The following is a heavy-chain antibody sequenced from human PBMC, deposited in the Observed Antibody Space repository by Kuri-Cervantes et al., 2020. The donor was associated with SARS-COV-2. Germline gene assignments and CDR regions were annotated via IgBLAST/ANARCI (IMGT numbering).Heavy chain of an antibody. D-gene: IGHD3-10*01. Sequence: SVKVSCKASGGTFSSYAISWVRQAPGQGLEWMGGIIPIFGTANYAQKFQGRVTITTDESTSKAYMELSRLRSEDTAVYYCARDQHGSGGMGNYWGQGTLVTVSS. CDR1: GGTFSSYA. CDR2: IIPIFGTA. V-gene: IGHV1-69*05. CDR3: ARDQHGSGGMGNY. J-gene: IGHJ4*02.